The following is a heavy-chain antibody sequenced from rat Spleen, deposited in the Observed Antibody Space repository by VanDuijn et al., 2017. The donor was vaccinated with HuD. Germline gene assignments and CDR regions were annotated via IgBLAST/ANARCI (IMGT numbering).Heavy chain of an antibody. D-gene: IGHD1-12*01. CDR1: GFIFSNFG. CDR2: ISPNGGST. CDR3: ATARNVPSYWYFDF. Sequence: EVQLVESGGGLVQPGRSLKLSCTASGFIFSNFGMHWIRQAPTKGLEWVASISPNGGSTYYRDSVKGRFTISRDNAKSTLYLQMDSLRSEDTATYYCATARNVPSYWYFDFWGPGTMVTVSS. V-gene: IGHV5-19*01. J-gene: IGHJ1*01.